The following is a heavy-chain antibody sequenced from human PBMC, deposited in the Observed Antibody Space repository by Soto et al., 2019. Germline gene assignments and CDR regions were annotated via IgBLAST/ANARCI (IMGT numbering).Heavy chain of an antibody. J-gene: IGHJ5*01. D-gene: IGHD2-2*01. CDR1: GYTFTGYY. CDR3: ARDISSMGYQDWFDY. CDR2: INPNSGGT. Sequence: ASVKVSCKASGYTFTGYYMHWVRQAPGQGLEWMGWINPNSGGTNYAQKFQGCVTMTRDTSISTAYMELSRLRSDDTADYSWARDISSMGYQDWFDYWGQGTLVTVSS. V-gene: IGHV1-2*04.